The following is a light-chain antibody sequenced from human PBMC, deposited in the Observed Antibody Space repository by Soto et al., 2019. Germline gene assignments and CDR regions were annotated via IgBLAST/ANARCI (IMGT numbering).Light chain of an antibody. CDR2: GTS. CDR3: QEYGSSRT. Sequence: EIVLTQSPGTLPLSPGERATLSCRASQSVSSSYLAWYQQKPGQAPRLLIYGTSNRATGIPDRFSGSGSGTDFALTITRLEPEDFAMYYCQEYGSSRTFGQGTKVEIK. CDR1: QSVSSSY. V-gene: IGKV3-20*01. J-gene: IGKJ1*01.